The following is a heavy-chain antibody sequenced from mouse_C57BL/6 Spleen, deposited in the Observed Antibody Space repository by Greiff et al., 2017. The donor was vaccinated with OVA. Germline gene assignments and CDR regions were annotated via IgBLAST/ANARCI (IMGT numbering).Heavy chain of an antibody. V-gene: IGHV1-50*01. CDR2: IDPSDSYT. Sequence: QVQLQQPGAELVKPGASVKLSCKASGYTFTSYWMQWVKQRPGQGLEWIGEIDPSDSYTNYNQKFKGKATLTVDTSSSTAYMQLSSLTSEDSAVYYCASHTTPRYFDVWGTGTTVTVSS. CDR1: GYTFTSYW. CDR3: ASHTTPRYFDV. J-gene: IGHJ1*03. D-gene: IGHD1-1*01.